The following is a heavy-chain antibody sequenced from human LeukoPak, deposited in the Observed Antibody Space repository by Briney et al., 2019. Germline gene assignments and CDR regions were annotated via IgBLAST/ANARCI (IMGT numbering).Heavy chain of an antibody. V-gene: IGHV3-48*03. CDR2: ISSSGSTI. CDR3: AELGITMIGGV. J-gene: IGHJ6*04. CDR1: GFTFSSYA. D-gene: IGHD3-10*02. Sequence: GGSLRLSCAASGFTFSSYAMSWVRQAPGKGLEWVSYISSSGSTIYYADSVKGRFTISRDNDKNSLYLQMNSLRAEDTAVYYCAELGITMIGGVWGKGTTVTISS.